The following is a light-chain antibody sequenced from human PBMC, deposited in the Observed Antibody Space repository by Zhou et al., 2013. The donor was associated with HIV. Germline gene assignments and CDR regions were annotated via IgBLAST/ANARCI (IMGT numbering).Light chain of an antibody. CDR1: QSISSNY. Sequence: DIVLSQSPGTLSLSPGESTTLSCRASQSISSNYLAWYQQKPGQAPRLLIYGTSTRATGIPDRFSGSGSGTEFTLTISSLQSEDVAVYYCQQYNRWPPLTFGGGTQVEIK. V-gene: IGKV3-20*01. CDR2: GTS. J-gene: IGKJ4*01. CDR3: QQYNRWPPLT.